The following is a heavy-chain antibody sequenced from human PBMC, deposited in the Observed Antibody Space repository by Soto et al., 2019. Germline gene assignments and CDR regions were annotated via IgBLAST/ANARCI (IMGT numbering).Heavy chain of an antibody. D-gene: IGHD1-1*01. J-gene: IGHJ4*02. CDR2: MNPNSGDT. V-gene: IGHV1-8*01. CDR1: GYTFSSHD. Sequence: QVQLVQSGAEVKEPGASVKVSCKASGYTFSSHDINWVRQAIGQGLEWMGWMNPNSGDTGYARKFQGRVTMTRDTSVGTAYMELSSLRSEDTAVYYCARVGGNWNDDYFDYWGQGTLVTVSS. CDR3: ARVGGNWNDDYFDY.